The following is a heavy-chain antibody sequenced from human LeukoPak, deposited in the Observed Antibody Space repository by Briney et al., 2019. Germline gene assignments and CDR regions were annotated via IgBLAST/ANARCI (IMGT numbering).Heavy chain of an antibody. CDR2: IYHSGST. Sequence: SETLSLTCTVSGGSISSGGYSWSWIRQPPGKGLEWIGYIYHSGSTYYNPSLKSRVTISVDRSKNQFSLKLSSVTAADTAAYYCAREQYYYDSSGYYSKGAFDIWGQGTMVTVSS. CDR3: AREQYYYDSSGYYSKGAFDI. CDR1: GGSISSGGYS. J-gene: IGHJ3*02. V-gene: IGHV4-30-2*01. D-gene: IGHD3-22*01.